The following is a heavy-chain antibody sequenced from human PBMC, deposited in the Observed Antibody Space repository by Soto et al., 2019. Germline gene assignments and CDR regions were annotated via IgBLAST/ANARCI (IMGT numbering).Heavy chain of an antibody. J-gene: IGHJ4*02. Sequence: EVQLVESGGDLIQPGGSLRLSCAASGFIFSRYSMNWVRQAPGKGLEWISYIPRSGSAIYADSVKGRFTISRDNAKSSLYLHMNSLGAEDTAAYYCVRDQDWAFDYWGQGTLVTVSS. D-gene: IGHD3-9*01. CDR3: VRDQDWAFDY. CDR2: IPRSGSAI. CDR1: GFIFSRYS. V-gene: IGHV3-48*01.